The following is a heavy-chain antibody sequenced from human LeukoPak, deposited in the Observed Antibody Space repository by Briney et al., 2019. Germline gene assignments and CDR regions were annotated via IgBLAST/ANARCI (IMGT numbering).Heavy chain of an antibody. CDR2: ISDSGAST. CDR1: GFTFSSYA. Sequence: GSLRLSCAASGFTFSSYAMSWVRQAPGKGLEWVLAISDSGASTYYADSVKGRFTISRDNSKNTLYLQMNSLRAEDTAVYYCAKDLGYYDSSGYYPDWWGQGTLVTVSS. CDR3: AKDLGYYDSSGYYPDW. D-gene: IGHD3-22*01. J-gene: IGHJ4*02. V-gene: IGHV3-23*01.